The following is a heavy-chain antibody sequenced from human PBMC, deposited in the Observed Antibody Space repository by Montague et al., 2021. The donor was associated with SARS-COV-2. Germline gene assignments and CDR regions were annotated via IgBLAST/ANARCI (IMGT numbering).Heavy chain of an antibody. CDR2: ISISDGNT. CDR1: GFTFSSYA. J-gene: IGHJ3*02. Sequence: SLRLSCAASGFTFSSYAMSWVRQAPGKGLEWVSTISISDGNTYYADSVKGRFTISRDKSKNTLYLQMNSLRAEDTAVYYCAKDRQLVGDDAFDIWGQGTMVTASS. D-gene: IGHD6-13*01. V-gene: IGHV3-23*01. CDR3: AKDRQLVGDDAFDI.